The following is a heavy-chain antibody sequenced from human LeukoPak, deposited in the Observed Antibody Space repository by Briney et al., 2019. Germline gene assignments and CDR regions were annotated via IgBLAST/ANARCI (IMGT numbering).Heavy chain of an antibody. J-gene: IGHJ4*02. CDR1: VYTFTGYY. D-gene: IGHD2-2*01. V-gene: IGHV1-2*02. CDR3: ARDSCSSTSCLSIDDY. CDR2: INPNSGGT. Sequence: ASVKVSCKASVYTFTGYYMHWVRQAPGQGLEWMGWINPNSGGTNYAQKFQGRVTMTRDTSISTAYMELSRLSSDDTAVYYCARDSCSSTSCLSIDDYWGQGTLVTVSS.